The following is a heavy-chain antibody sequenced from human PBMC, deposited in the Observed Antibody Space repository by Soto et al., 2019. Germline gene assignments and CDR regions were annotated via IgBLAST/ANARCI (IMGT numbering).Heavy chain of an antibody. Sequence: EVQLLESGGGLVQPGGSLRLSCAASGFTFSSYAMSWVRQAPGKGLEWVSAISGSGGSTYYADSVKGRFTISRDNSKNTLYLQMNGLRAEDTAVYYCAKDHDPSGSYYGPNDYWGQGTLVTVSS. J-gene: IGHJ4*02. D-gene: IGHD3-10*01. CDR1: GFTFSSYA. CDR3: AKDHDPSGSYYGPNDY. V-gene: IGHV3-23*01. CDR2: ISGSGGST.